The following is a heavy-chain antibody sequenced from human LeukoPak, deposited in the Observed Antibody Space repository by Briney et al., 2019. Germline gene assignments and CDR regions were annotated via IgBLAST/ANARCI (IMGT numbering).Heavy chain of an antibody. CDR2: IDPSDSYK. CDR1: GYSFTSYW. V-gene: IGHV5-10-1*01. J-gene: IGHJ5*02. Sequence: GESLKISCKGSGYSFTSYWISWVRQMPGKGLEWMGRIDPSDSYKNYSPSFQGHVTISSDKSISTAYLQWSSLKASDTAMYYCARHVRESGHLNWFDPWGQGTLVTVSS. CDR3: ARHVRESGHLNWFDP. D-gene: IGHD3-3*01.